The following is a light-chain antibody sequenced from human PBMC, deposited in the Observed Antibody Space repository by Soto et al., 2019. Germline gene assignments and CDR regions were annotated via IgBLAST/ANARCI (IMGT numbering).Light chain of an antibody. CDR1: QSVSNNY. CDR3: QQYGSSGT. Sequence: ILLTQSPCTLSLSPGERATLSCRASQSVSNNYLAWYQQKPGHAPSLLIYGASNRATGIPDRLSGSGSGTDFTLTISRLEPEDFAVYYCQQYGSSGTFGQGTKGDIK. CDR2: GAS. J-gene: IGKJ1*01. V-gene: IGKV3-20*01.